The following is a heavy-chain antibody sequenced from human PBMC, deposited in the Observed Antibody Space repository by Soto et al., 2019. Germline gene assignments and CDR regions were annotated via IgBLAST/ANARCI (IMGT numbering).Heavy chain of an antibody. D-gene: IGHD3-3*01. Sequence: QVQLVESGGGVVQPGRSLRLSCAVSGFTFSSYGMHWVRQAPGKGLEWVAVISDDGSNKYCADSVKGRFTIARDNSKNTLYRKMNRLWAKETGAYYGAKDIYYNVWSGLDYYFDYWGQGALVTVSS. CDR1: GFTFSSYG. V-gene: IGHV3-30*18. CDR3: AKDIYYNVWSGLDYYFDY. CDR2: ISDDGSNK. J-gene: IGHJ4*02.